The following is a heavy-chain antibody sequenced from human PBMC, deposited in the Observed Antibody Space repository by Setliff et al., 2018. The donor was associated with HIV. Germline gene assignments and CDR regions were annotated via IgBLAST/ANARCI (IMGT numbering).Heavy chain of an antibody. Sequence: PGGSLRLSCAASGFTFRNYKFNWVRQAPGRGLEWVSSISIGSGGAIDYADSVQGRFTISRDNSKNSLYLQMNSLRVEGTAVYYCARDYLYYNLYNGSPVYGMDVWGQGTTVTVSS. CDR1: GFTFRNYK. D-gene: IGHD3-3*01. CDR2: ISIGSGGAI. V-gene: IGHV3-48*03. CDR3: ARDYLYYNLYNGSPVYGMDV. J-gene: IGHJ6*02.